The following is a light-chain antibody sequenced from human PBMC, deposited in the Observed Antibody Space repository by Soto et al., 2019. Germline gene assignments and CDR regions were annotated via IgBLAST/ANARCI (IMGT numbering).Light chain of an antibody. J-gene: IGKJ4*01. V-gene: IGKV1-5*01. Sequence: DIQMTQSPSTLSASVGDRVTITCRASQSVTSRLAWYQQKPGKAPKLLIYGASNLESGVPSRFSGSGSGTEFTLTISSLQPDDFKTYYCQQYNSYSLTFGGGTTVEIK. CDR1: QSVTSR. CDR2: GAS. CDR3: QQYNSYSLT.